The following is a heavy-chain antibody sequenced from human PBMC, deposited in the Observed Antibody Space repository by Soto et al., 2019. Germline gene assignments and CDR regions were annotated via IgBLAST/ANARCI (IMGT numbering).Heavy chain of an antibody. V-gene: IGHV5-51*01. CDR2: IYPGDSDT. CDR1: GYSFTSYW. CDR3: ARRSYSSSSGDPFDYYYYYYMDV. J-gene: IGHJ6*03. Sequence: PGESLKISCKGSGYSFTSYWIGWVRQMPGKGLEWMGIIYPGDSDTRYSPSFQGQVTISADKSISTAYLQWSSLKASDTAMYYCARRSYSSSSGDPFDYYYYYYMDVWGKGTTVTVSS. D-gene: IGHD6-6*01.